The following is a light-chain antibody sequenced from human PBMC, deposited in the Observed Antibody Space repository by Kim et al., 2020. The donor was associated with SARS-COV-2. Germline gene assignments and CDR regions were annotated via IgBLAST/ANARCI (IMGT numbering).Light chain of an antibody. V-gene: IGKV3-20*01. Sequence: SPGERATLSCRASQSVTSSYLAWYQQTPGQAPRLLIYGASSRATGIPDRFSGSGSGTDFTLTISRLEPEDFAVYYCQQYGRSPFTFGPGTKVDIK. CDR2: GAS. CDR1: QSVTSSY. J-gene: IGKJ3*01. CDR3: QQYGRSPFT.